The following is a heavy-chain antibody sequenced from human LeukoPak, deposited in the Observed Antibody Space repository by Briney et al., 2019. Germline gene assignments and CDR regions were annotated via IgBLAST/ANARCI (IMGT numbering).Heavy chain of an antibody. CDR2: ISYDGSNK. J-gene: IGHJ6*02. Sequence: PGGSLRLSCAASGFTFSSYAMHWVRQAPGKGLEWVAVISYDGSNKYYADSVKGRFTISRDNSKNTLYLQMNSLRAEDTAVYYCARGEIVVVPAAIFSSIAARGNYYYYGMDVWGQGTTVTVSS. V-gene: IGHV3-30-3*01. D-gene: IGHD2-2*02. CDR1: GFTFSSYA. CDR3: ARGEIVVVPAAIFSSIAARGNYYYYGMDV.